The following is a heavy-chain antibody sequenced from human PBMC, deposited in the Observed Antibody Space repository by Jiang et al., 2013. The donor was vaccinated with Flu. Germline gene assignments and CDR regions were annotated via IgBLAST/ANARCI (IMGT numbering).Heavy chain of an antibody. CDR3: ARRGAGSSSWRLRYYYGMDV. D-gene: IGHD6-13*01. Sequence: EVKKPGASVKVSCKASGYTFTSYDINWVRQATGQGLEWMGWMNPNSGNTGYAQKFQSRVTMTRNTSISTAYMELSSLRSEDTAVYYCARRGAGSSSWRLRYYYGMDVWGQGTTVTVSS. CDR2: MNPNSGNT. V-gene: IGHV1-8*01. CDR1: GYTFTSYD. J-gene: IGHJ6*02.